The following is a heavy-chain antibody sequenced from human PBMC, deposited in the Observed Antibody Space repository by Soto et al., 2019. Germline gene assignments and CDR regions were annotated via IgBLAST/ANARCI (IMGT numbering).Heavy chain of an antibody. CDR1: GYTFLNYD. CDR2: ISTYSADT. CDR3: RRRSAPWHTSSRTEDFDF. J-gene: IGHJ4*02. D-gene: IGHD6-13*01. Sequence: QVQLVQSEGEVKKPGASVKVSCQTSGYTFLNYDINWVRQAPGQGLEWMGWISTYSADTDFPQKFQGRLIMTVDTSTSTAYMELRSLRSDDTAVYYCRRRSAPWHTSSRTEDFDFWGQGSLVTVSS. V-gene: IGHV1-18*01.